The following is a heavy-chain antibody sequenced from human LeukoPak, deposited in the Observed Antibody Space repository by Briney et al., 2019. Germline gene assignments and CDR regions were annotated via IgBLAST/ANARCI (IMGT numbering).Heavy chain of an antibody. D-gene: IGHD6-6*01. CDR1: GGSFSGYY. J-gene: IGHJ4*02. Sequence: SETLSLTCAVYGGSFSGYYWSWIRQPPGKGLEWIGEINHSGDTNYTPSLKSRVTMSLDTSKNQFSLKLTSVTAADTAVYYCARGSIAARLGNFWGQGTLVTVS. CDR3: ARGSIAARLGNF. CDR2: INHSGDT. V-gene: IGHV4-34*01.